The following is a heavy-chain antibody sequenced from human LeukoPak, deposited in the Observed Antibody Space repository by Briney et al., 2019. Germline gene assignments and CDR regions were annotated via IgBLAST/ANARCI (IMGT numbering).Heavy chain of an antibody. CDR1: GGSVSSGSYY. V-gene: IGHV4-61*01. D-gene: IGHD3-10*01. J-gene: IGHJ6*04. Sequence: SGTLSLTCTVSGGSVSSGSYYWSWIRQPPRKGLEWIGYIYYSGSTNYNPSLKSRVTISVDTSKNQFSLKLSSVTAADTAVYYCARVLITMVRGVISYYYYGMDVWGKGTTVTVSS. CDR3: ARVLITMVRGVISYYYYGMDV. CDR2: IYYSGST.